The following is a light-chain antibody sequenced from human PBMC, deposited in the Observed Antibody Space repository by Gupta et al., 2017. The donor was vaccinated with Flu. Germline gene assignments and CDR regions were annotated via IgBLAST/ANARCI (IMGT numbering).Light chain of an antibody. V-gene: IGKV2-28*01. CDR1: PCILHKNGSNY. Sequence: SSCSSSPCILHKNGSNYLHWYLHKPGQSPQILIYLGSNRGSGVPGRFSGSGSGTDFTLNISRVEDEDVGVYYCMQALQTPRTVGQGTKLEIK. CDR2: LGS. J-gene: IGKJ2*02. CDR3: MQALQTPRT.